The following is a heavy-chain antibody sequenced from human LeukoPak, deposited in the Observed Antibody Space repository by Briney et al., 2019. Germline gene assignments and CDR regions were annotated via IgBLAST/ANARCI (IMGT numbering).Heavy chain of an antibody. CDR1: GFTFSSYG. D-gene: IGHD6-13*01. V-gene: IGHV3-30*18. CDR3: AKDQWSSNPGGASDI. Sequence: GRSLRLSCAASGFTFSSYGMHWVRQAPAKGLEWVAVIWYGGSNKYYADSVKGRFTISRDNSKNTLYLQMNSLRAEDTAVYYCAKDQWSSNPGGASDIWGQGTMVTVSS. CDR2: IWYGGSNK. J-gene: IGHJ3*02.